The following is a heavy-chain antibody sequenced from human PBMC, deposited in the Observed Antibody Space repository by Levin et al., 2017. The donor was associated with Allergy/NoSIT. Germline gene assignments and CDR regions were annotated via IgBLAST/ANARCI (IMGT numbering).Heavy chain of an antibody. V-gene: IGHV4-61*03. CDR3: SRDRIVPAANGYYYYGMDV. Sequence: PSETLSLTCTVAGGSVSTGSYYWSWIRQPPGKPLEWIGHIHYSGSTNYNPSLKSRVTLSVDTSKNHFSLRLTSVTAADAAVYYCSRDRIVPAANGYYYYGMDVWGQGTTVTVSS. CDR2: IHYSGST. J-gene: IGHJ6*02. CDR1: GGSVSTGSYY. D-gene: IGHD2-2*01.